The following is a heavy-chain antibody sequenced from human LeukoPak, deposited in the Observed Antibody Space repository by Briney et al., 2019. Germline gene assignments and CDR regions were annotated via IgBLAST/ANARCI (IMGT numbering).Heavy chain of an antibody. CDR2: ISAYNGNT. CDR1: AGTFSSYA. CDR3: ARVGWELLLLCDY. J-gene: IGHJ4*02. D-gene: IGHD1-26*01. Sequence: ASVKVSCKSSAGTFSSYAISWVRQAPGQGLEWMGWISAYNGNTNYAQKLQGRVTMTTDTSTSTAYMELRSLRSDDTAVYYCARVGWELLLLCDYWGQGTLVTVSS. V-gene: IGHV1-18*01.